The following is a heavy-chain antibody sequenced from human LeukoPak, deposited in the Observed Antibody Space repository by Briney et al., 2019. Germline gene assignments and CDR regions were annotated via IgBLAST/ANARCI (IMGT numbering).Heavy chain of an antibody. CDR3: ARSPLRYSNYFDY. V-gene: IGHV4-38-2*01. CDR1: GYSISSGYY. D-gene: IGHD3-9*01. J-gene: IGHJ4*02. Sequence: PSETLSLTCAVSGYSISSGYYWGWIRQPPGKGLEWIGIIYHSGSTYYNPSLKSRVTISVDTSKNQFSLKLSSVTAADTAVYYCARSPLRYSNYFDYWGQGTLVTVSS. CDR2: IYHSGST.